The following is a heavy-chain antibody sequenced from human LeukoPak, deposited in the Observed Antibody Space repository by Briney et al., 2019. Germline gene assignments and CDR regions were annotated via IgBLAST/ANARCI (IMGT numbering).Heavy chain of an antibody. Sequence: SVKVSCKASGGTFSSYAISWVRQAPGQGLEWMGGIIPIFGTANYAQKFQGRVTITADESTSTAYMGLSSLRSEDTAVYYCARAPHYYDSSGYYGPGYYYYGMDVWGQGTTVTVSS. D-gene: IGHD3-22*01. CDR2: IIPIFGTA. CDR1: GGTFSSYA. CDR3: ARAPHYYDSSGYYGPGYYYYGMDV. J-gene: IGHJ6*02. V-gene: IGHV1-69*01.